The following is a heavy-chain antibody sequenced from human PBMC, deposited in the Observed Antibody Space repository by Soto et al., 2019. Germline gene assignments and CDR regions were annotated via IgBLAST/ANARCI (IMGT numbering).Heavy chain of an antibody. J-gene: IGHJ4*02. CDR3: ARHEGNGNVWPLDY. V-gene: IGHV4-39*01. CDR2: IHYSGST. CDR1: GDSIGTTHSY. D-gene: IGHD2-8*01. Sequence: QVQLLESGPGLVKPSETLSLTCTVSGDSIGTTHSYWAWIRQSPGKGLEWIGNIHYSGSTYYRPSLSSRVTLSVDTSTNQFSLRLTSVTAEDTAVYYCARHEGNGNVWPLDYWGQGILVTVSS.